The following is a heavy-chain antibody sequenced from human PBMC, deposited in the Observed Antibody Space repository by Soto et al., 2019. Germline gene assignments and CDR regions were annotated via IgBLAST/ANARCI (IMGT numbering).Heavy chain of an antibody. CDR1: GGSISSSSYY. J-gene: IGHJ4*02. V-gene: IGHV4-39*01. CDR3: ARHVLYSSSWYYFDY. CDR2: IYYSGST. Sequence: PSETLSLTCTVSGGSISSSSYYWGWIRQPPGKGLEWIGSIYYSGSTYYNPSLKSRVTISVDTSKNQFSLKLSSVTAADTAVYYCARHVLYSSSWYYFDYWGQGTLVTVSS. D-gene: IGHD6-13*01.